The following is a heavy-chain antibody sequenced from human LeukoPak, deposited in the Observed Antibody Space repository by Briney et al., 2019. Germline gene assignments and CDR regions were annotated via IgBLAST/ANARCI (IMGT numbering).Heavy chain of an antibody. J-gene: IGHJ3*02. V-gene: IGHV1-3*01. CDR3: ARDLPIHYYDSSVNAFDI. D-gene: IGHD3-22*01. Sequence: AASVKVSCKASGYAFTNYAIQWVRQAPGQRLEWMGWVNAGNSHTRYSPKFQGRVTIARDTSASTAYMELSSLTSEDTAVYYCARDLPIHYYDSSVNAFDIWGQGTMVTVSS. CDR1: GYAFTNYA. CDR2: VNAGNSHT.